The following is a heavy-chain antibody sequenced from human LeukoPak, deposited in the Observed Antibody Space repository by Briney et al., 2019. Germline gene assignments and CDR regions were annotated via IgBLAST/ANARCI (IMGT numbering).Heavy chain of an antibody. CDR2: IGTAGDT. Sequence: QTGGSLRLSCAASGFTFSNYDMYWVRQVTGKGLEWVSAIGTAGDTHYPGSLKGRFTISRENAKNSLYLQMNSLTAGDTAVYYCARAGVTMVRGLDYGMDVWGQGITVTVSS. D-gene: IGHD3-10*01. J-gene: IGHJ6*02. CDR1: GFTFSNYD. CDR3: ARAGVTMVRGLDYGMDV. V-gene: IGHV3-13*01.